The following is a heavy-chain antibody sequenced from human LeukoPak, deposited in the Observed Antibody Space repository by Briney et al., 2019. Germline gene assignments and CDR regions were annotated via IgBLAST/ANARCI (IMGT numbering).Heavy chain of an antibody. V-gene: IGHV3-20*04. CDR3: ARESPVLRYFDWLSWFDS. CDR2: INWNGSST. J-gene: IGHJ5*01. Sequence: GGSLRLSCAASGFTFDDYGVSWVRQAPRKGLEWVSGINWNGSSTGYADYVKGRFTMSRDNAKNSLYLQMNSLRAEDTALYYCARESPVLRYFDWLSWFDSWGQGTLVTVSS. D-gene: IGHD3-9*01. CDR1: GFTFDDYG.